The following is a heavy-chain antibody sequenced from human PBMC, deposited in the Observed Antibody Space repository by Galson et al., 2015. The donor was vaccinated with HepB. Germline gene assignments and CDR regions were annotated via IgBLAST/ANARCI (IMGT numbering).Heavy chain of an antibody. Sequence: SVKVSCKASGYTFTSYGISWVRQAPGQGLEWMGWINAYNGNTNYAQKLQGRVTMTTDSSTCTAYMELRSLRSDDTAVYYCARVGAAAIYYYYAMDVWGQGTTVTVSS. J-gene: IGHJ6*02. CDR1: GYTFTSYG. CDR2: INAYNGNT. CDR3: ARVGAAAIYYYYAMDV. D-gene: IGHD6-13*01. V-gene: IGHV1-18*01.